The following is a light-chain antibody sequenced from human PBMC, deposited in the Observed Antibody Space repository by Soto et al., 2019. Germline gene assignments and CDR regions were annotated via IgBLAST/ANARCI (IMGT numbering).Light chain of an antibody. CDR3: APWDDTLSGYV. V-gene: IGLV1-47*01. CDR1: TPNIGTHY. Sequence: QSVLTQPPSASGTPGQRVTISCSGSTPNIGTHYVSWYQHLPGSAPKLLIHSNDQRPSGVPDRVSASRSGTSASLAISGLRSEDEADYYCAPWDDTLSGYVFGGGTKVTVL. CDR2: SND. J-gene: IGLJ1*01.